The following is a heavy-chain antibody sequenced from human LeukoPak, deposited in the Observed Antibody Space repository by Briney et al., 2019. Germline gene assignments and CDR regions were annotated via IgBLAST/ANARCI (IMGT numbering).Heavy chain of an antibody. D-gene: IGHD2-15*01. J-gene: IGHJ4*02. CDR3: ARSSSGVYIQ. V-gene: IGHV3-74*01. CDR2: ISGDGSSI. Sequence: GGSLRLSCVASGFTFSNYYMHWVRQVPGKGPVWVSRISGDGSSILYADSVKGRFTISRDDAKNSLYVQMNSLRADDSAVYYCARSSSGVYIQWGQGTLVTVSS. CDR1: GFTFSNYY.